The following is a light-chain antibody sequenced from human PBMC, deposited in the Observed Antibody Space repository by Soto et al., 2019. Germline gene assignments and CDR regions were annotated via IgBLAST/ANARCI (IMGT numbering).Light chain of an antibody. CDR1: QDISDY. J-gene: IGKJ4*01. CDR2: DAS. CDR3: QQYDNLVLT. V-gene: IGKV1-33*01. Sequence: DIQMTQFPSSLSASVGDRVTITCQASQDISDYLNWYQHKPGKAPKLLIYDASHLESGVPSRFSGSGSGTHFTFTISSLQPEDFATYYCQQYDNLVLTFGGGTKVE.